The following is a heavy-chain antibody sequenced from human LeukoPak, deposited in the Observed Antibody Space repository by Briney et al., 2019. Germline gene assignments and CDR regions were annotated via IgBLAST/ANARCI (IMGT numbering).Heavy chain of an antibody. J-gene: IGHJ4*02. CDR2: INPSGGST. CDR1: GYTFTTYY. CDR3: AAAKQYYYGSGVGDY. D-gene: IGHD3-10*01. V-gene: IGHV1-46*01. Sequence: ASVKVSCKASGYTFTTYYMHWVRQAPGQGLELMGIINPSGGSTSYAQKFQARVTISRYMSTSTAYMELSRLRSEDTAVYYCAAAKQYYYGSGVGDYWGQGTLVTVSS.